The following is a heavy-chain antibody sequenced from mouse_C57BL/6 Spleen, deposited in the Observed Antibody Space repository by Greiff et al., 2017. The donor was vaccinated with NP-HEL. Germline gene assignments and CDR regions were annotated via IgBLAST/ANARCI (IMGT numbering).Heavy chain of an antibody. CDR1: GYTFTDYN. CDR3: AREKYYYGSSYWYFDV. J-gene: IGHJ1*03. V-gene: IGHV1-22*01. CDR2: INPNNGGT. Sequence: EVKLVESGPELVKPGASVKMSCKASGYTFTDYNMHWVKQSHGKSLEWIGYINPNNGGTSYNQKFKGKATLTVNKSSSTAYMELRSLTSEDSAVYYCAREKYYYGSSYWYFDVWGTGTTVTVSS. D-gene: IGHD1-1*01.